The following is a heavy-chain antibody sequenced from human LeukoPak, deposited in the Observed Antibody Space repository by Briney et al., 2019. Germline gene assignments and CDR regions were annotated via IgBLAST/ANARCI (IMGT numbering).Heavy chain of an antibody. V-gene: IGHV3-30-3*01. CDR1: GFTFSSYA. J-gene: IGHJ4*02. Sequence: GGSLRLSCAASGFTFSSYAMHWVRQAPGKGLEWVAVISYDGSNKYYADSVKGRFTISRGGSLYLQMDSLRAEDTAVYYCARGTNRWPDYWGQGTLVTVSS. CDR3: ARGTNRWPDY. CDR2: ISYDGSNK. D-gene: IGHD4-23*01.